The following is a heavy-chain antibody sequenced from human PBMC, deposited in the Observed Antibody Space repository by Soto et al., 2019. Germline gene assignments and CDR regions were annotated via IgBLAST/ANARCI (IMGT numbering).Heavy chain of an antibody. CDR1: GYTFTRYG. Sequence: GASVKVSCKASGYTFTRYGISWVRQAPGQGLEWMGWISAYNGNTNYAQKLQGRVTMTTDTSTSTAYMELRSLRSDDTAVYYCARDSIVLMVYATNNWFDPWGQGTQVTVSS. CDR2: ISAYNGNT. J-gene: IGHJ5*02. D-gene: IGHD2-8*01. V-gene: IGHV1-18*01. CDR3: ARDSIVLMVYATNNWFDP.